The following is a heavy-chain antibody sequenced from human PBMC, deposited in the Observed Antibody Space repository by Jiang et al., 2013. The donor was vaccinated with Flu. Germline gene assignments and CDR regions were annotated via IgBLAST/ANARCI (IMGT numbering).Heavy chain of an antibody. CDR3: ATGGITMVRGVITGWFDP. J-gene: IGHJ5*02. Sequence: GAEVKKPGASVKVSCKVSGYTLTELSMHWVRQAPGKGLEWMGGFDPEDGETIYAQKFQGRVTMTEDTSTDTAYMELSSLRSEDTAVYYCATGGITMVRGVITGWFDPWGQGTLVTVSS. V-gene: IGHV1-24*01. CDR2: FDPEDGET. D-gene: IGHD3-10*01. CDR1: GYTLTELS.